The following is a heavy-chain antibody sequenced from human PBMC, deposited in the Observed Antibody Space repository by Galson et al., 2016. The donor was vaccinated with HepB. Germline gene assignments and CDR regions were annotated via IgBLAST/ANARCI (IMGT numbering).Heavy chain of an antibody. Sequence: SLRLSCATSGFIFSDYGMHWVRQAPGKGLEWVAVVSSNGNNKYYAESLRGRFTISRDNSKNTLFLQMNSLRAEDTAVYYCAKNDILAGYRAFDYWGQGTLVTVSS. V-gene: IGHV3-30*18. CDR3: AKNDILAGYRAFDY. CDR1: GFIFSDYG. J-gene: IGHJ4*02. CDR2: VSSNGNNK. D-gene: IGHD3-9*01.